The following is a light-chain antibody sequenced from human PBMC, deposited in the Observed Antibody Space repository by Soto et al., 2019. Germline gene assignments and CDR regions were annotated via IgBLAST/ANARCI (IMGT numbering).Light chain of an antibody. CDR1: QSVSRNY. CDR2: GAS. V-gene: IGKV3-20*01. J-gene: IGKJ1*01. Sequence: SVLTQSPGTLSLSPGERATVSCRARQSVSRNYLAWYQQKPGQPPRLLIYGASTRATGIPDRFSGSGSGTDFTLTISRLEPEDSAVYYCQQYGSSPTWTFGQGTKVDIK. CDR3: QQYGSSPTWT.